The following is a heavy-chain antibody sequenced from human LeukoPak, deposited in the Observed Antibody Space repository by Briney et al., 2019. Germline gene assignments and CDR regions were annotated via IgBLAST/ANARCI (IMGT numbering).Heavy chain of an antibody. CDR1: GYTFTGYY. CDR2: INPNSGGT. Sequence: ASVKVSCKASGYTFTGYYMHWVRQAPGQGLEWMGWINPNSGGTNYAQKFQGRVTMTRDTSISTAYMELSRLRSDDTAVYYCAREGDPDCSSTSCPTKGGWFDPWGQGTLVTVSS. J-gene: IGHJ5*02. V-gene: IGHV1-2*02. CDR3: AREGDPDCSSTSCPTKGGWFDP. D-gene: IGHD2-2*01.